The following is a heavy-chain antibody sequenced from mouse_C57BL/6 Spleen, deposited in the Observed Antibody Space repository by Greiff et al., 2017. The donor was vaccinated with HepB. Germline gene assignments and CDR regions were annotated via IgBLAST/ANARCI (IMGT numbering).Heavy chain of an antibody. CDR2: IYPRSGNT. Sequence: QVQLQQSGAELARPGASVKLSCKASGYTFTSYGISWVKQRTGQGLEWIGEIYPRSGNTYYNEKFKGKATLTADKSSSTAYMGLRSLTSEDSAVYFCARSRDYGIQYAMDYWGQGTSVTVSS. V-gene: IGHV1-81*01. D-gene: IGHD1-1*01. CDR3: ARSRDYGIQYAMDY. CDR1: GYTFTSYG. J-gene: IGHJ4*01.